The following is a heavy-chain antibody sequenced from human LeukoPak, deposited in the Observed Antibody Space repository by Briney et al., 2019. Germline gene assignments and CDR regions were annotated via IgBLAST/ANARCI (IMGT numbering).Heavy chain of an antibody. V-gene: IGHV1-18*01. CDR2: ISAYNGNT. CDR3: ARVRGYYDSSGYSHFDY. CDR1: GYTFASYG. D-gene: IGHD3-22*01. Sequence: ASVKVSCKASGYTFASYGISWVRQAPGQGLEWMGWISAYNGNTNYAQKLQGRDTMTTDTSTSAAYMELRSLRSDDTAVYYCARVRGYYDSSGYSHFDYWGQGTLVTVSS. J-gene: IGHJ4*02.